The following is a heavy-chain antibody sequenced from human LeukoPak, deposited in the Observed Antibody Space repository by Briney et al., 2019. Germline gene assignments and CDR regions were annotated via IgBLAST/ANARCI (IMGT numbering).Heavy chain of an antibody. CDR3: AAQTLGSGSYSFDY. CDR2: IYHSGST. D-gene: IGHD3-10*01. J-gene: IGHJ4*02. Sequence: SETLSLTCAVSGGSISSGGYSWSWIRQPPGTGLEWIGYIYHSGSTYYNPSLKSRVTISVDRSKNQFSLKLSSVTAADTAVYHCAAQTLGSGSYSFDYWGQGTLVTVSS. CDR1: GGSISSGGYS. V-gene: IGHV4-30-2*01.